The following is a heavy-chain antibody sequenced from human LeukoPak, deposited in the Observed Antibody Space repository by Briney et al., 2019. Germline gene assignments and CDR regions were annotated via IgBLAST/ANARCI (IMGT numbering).Heavy chain of an antibody. CDR3: AKDLGGSATTV. CDR1: GFTFDDYA. J-gene: IGHJ4*02. Sequence: LPGGSLRLSCAASGFTFDDYAMHWVRQAPGKGLEWVSSISWSGDRMGYADAVKGRFTISRDNAKNSLFLQMNSLRVEDTALYYCAKDLGGSATTVWGQGTLVTVSS. V-gene: IGHV3-9*01. CDR2: ISWSGDRM. D-gene: IGHD2-2*01.